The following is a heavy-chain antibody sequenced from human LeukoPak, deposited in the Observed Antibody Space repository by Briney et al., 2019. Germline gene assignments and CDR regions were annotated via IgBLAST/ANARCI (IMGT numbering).Heavy chain of an antibody. D-gene: IGHD6-13*01. CDR2: IKQDGSEK. CDR3: ATYIAAAGPQPYYYYYYMDV. Sequence: GRSLRLSCAASGFTFSSYWMSWVRQAPGKGLEWVANIKQDGSEKYYVDSVKGRFTISRDNAKNSLYLQMNSLRAEDTAVYYCATYIAAAGPQPYYYYYYMDVWGKGTTVTVSS. V-gene: IGHV3-7*01. J-gene: IGHJ6*03. CDR1: GFTFSSYW.